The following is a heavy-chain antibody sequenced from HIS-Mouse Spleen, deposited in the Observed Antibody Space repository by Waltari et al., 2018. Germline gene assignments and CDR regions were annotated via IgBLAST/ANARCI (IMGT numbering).Heavy chain of an antibody. CDR2: IDREGKRT. D-gene: IGHD7-27*01. CDR1: GFTFSSYS. Sequence: EVQLLQSGGGLFQPGGSLRLSCAASGFTFSSYSMHWVRQAQGKWLVWVSRIDREGKRTSYAASVTGRFTISRDNAKNTLYLQMNSLRAEDTAVYYCARKGPLGRSGAFDIWGQGTMVTVSS. CDR3: ARKGPLGRSGAFDI. V-gene: IGHV3-74*01. J-gene: IGHJ3*02.